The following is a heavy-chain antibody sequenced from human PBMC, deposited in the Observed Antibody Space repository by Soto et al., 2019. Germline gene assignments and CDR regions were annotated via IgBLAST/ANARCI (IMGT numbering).Heavy chain of an antibody. CDR2: ISAYNGNT. CDR3: ARELGYCSSTSCYSTIFCDD. D-gene: IGHD2-2*01. V-gene: IGHV1-18*01. Sequence: QVQLVQSGAEVEKPGASVKVSCKASGYTFTSYGISWVRQAPGRGLEWMGWISAYNGNTNYAQKLQGRVTMTTDTATSTAYMELRSLRSDDTAVYYCARELGYCSSTSCYSTIFCDDWGQGTLVTVSS. CDR1: GYTFTSYG. J-gene: IGHJ4*02.